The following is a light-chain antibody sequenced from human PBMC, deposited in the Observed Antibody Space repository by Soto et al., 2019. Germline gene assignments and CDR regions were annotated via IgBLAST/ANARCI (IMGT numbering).Light chain of an antibody. J-gene: IGLJ2*01. V-gene: IGLV2-14*01. CDR1: NTDIGSYDF. CDR3: SSYIRSASVVL. CDR2: DVS. Sequence: QSVLTQPASVSGSPGPSITISCTGTNTDIGSYDFVAWYQKHPDQAPKLMIYDVSYRPSGISNRFSGSKSGNPASLTISGLQAEDEADYYCSSYIRSASVVLFGGGTKLTVL.